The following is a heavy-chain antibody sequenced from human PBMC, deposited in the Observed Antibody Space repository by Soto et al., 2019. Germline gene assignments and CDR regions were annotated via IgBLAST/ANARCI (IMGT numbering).Heavy chain of an antibody. D-gene: IGHD3-22*01. V-gene: IGHV4-59*01. CDR3: ARTYSSSYSRYPVYYGMDV. Sequence: SETLSLTCTVSGDAISSYFWSWIRQPPGKGLEWIGCDYHSGSTNYSPSLKRRVSISVDTSKNQFSLRLTSVTAADTAVYYCARTYSSSYSRYPVYYGMDVWGQGTTVT. CDR2: DYHSGST. J-gene: IGHJ6*02. CDR1: GDAISSYF.